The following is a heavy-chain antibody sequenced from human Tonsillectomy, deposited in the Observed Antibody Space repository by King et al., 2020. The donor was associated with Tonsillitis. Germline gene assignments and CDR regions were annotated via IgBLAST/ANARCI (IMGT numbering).Heavy chain of an antibody. D-gene: IGHD3-22*01. CDR1: GFVFDNYD. Sequence: VQLVESGGGLVKPGGSLRLSCATSGFVFDNYDINWVRQAPGKGLEWVSSISGNKKYIYYADSVIGRFTISRDSAKGSGFLQMDSLRADDTAVYYCAKDKGADYYDTGRGAFDIWGQGTMVTVSS. V-gene: IGHV3-21*01. J-gene: IGHJ3*02. CDR3: AKDKGADYYDTGRGAFDI. CDR2: ISGNKKYI.